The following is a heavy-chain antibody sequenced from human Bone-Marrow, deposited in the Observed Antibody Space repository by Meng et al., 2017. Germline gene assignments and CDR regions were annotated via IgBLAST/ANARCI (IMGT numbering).Heavy chain of an antibody. J-gene: IGHJ4*02. D-gene: IGHD3-10*01. Sequence: GESLKISCAASGFIFHNYAMMWVRQAPGKGLEWVSIIRGTDGTTYYADSVKGRFTISRDNSKSILYLQLNSLGAEDTAVYYCAKDDKVRGVIISPLDYWGQGTLVTVSS. CDR3: AKDDKVRGVIISPLDY. CDR2: IRGTDGTT. CDR1: GFIFHNYA. V-gene: IGHV3-23*01.